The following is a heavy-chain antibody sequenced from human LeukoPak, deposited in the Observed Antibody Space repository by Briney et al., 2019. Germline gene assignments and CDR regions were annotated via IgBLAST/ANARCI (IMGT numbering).Heavy chain of an antibody. V-gene: IGHV3-30*04. CDR3: ARDVLPDC. J-gene: IGHJ4*02. CDR2: ISYDGSNK. Sequence: GGSLRLSCAASGFTFSSYAMHWVRQAPGKGLEWVAVISYDGSNKYYADSVKGRFTISRDNSKNTLYRQMNSLRAEDTAVYYCARDVLPDCWGQGTLVTVSS. CDR1: GFTFSSYA.